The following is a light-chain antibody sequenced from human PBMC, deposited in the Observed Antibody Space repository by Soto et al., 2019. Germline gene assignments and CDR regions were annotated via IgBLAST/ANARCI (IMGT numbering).Light chain of an antibody. J-gene: IGLJ3*02. CDR2: EVS. Sequence: QSALTQPASVSGSPGQSITISCTGTSSDVGSYNLVSWYQQHPGKAPKLMIYEVSKRPSGVSNRFSGSKSGNTASRTISGLQAEDEADYYCCSYAGSSTPNWVFGGGTKLTVL. CDR3: CSYAGSSTPNWV. CDR1: SSDVGSYNL. V-gene: IGLV2-23*02.